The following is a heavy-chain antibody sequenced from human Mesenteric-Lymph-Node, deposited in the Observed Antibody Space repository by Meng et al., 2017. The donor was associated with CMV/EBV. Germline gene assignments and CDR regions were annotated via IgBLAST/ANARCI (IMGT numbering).Heavy chain of an antibody. D-gene: IGHD3-3*01. Sequence: GESLKISCAASGFTFSSYTMTWLRQAPGKGLEWVSSISSSSSYIYYADSVKGRFTISRDNAKNSLYLQMNSLRAEDTAVYYCARVGDDFWSGYAYYFDYWGQGTLVTVSS. CDR3: ARVGDDFWSGYAYYFDY. CDR1: GFTFSSYT. V-gene: IGHV3-21*01. J-gene: IGHJ4*02. CDR2: ISSSSSYI.